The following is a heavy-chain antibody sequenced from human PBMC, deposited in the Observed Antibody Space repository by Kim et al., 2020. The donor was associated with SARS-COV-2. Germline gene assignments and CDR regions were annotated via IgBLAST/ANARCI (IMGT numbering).Heavy chain of an antibody. CDR1: GGSISSYY. CDR2: IYYSGST. Sequence: SETLSLTCTVSGGSISSYYWSWIRQPPGKGLEWIGYIYYSGSTNYNPSLKSRVTISVDTSKNQFSLKLSSVTAADTAVYYCARAHSSSWYVNYYYGMDV. V-gene: IGHV4-59*01. J-gene: IGHJ6*01. D-gene: IGHD6-13*01. CDR3: ARAHSSSWYVNYYYGMDV.